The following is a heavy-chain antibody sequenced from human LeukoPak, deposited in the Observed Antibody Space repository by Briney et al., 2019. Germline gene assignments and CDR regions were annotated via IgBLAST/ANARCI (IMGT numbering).Heavy chain of an antibody. CDR2: IYTSGST. Sequence: SETLSLTCTVSGGSISSGSYYWSWIRQPAGKGLEWIGRIYTSGSTNYNPSLKSRVTISVDTSKNQFSLKLSSVTAADTAVYYCARVSTYYYDSSGYYGLNAFDIWGQGTMVTVSS. D-gene: IGHD3-22*01. CDR3: ARVSTYYYDSSGYYGLNAFDI. J-gene: IGHJ3*02. CDR1: GGSISSGSYY. V-gene: IGHV4-61*02.